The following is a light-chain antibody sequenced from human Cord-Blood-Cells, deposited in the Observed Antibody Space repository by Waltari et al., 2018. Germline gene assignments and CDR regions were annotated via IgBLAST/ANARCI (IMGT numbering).Light chain of an antibody. Sequence: QSALTQPASVSGSPGQSITISCTGTSSDVGGYNYVSWYQQHPGKAPKLMIYDVSKRPSAVSNRCSGSKSGNTSSLTISGLQAEDEADYYCSSYTSSSTWVFGGGTKRAVL. CDR2: DVS. CDR1: SSDVGGYNY. J-gene: IGLJ3*02. V-gene: IGLV2-14*01. CDR3: SSYTSSSTWV.